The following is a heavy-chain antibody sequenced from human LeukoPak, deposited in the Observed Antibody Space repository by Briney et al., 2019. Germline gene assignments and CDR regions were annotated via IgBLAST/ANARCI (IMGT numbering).Heavy chain of an antibody. J-gene: IGHJ3*02. CDR3: ARVRGGYCSGGSCYSAFDI. CDR1: GFTISSKY. V-gene: IGHV3-7*04. D-gene: IGHD2-15*01. Sequence: GGSLRLSCAASGFTISSKYMSWVRQAPGKGLEWVANIKQDGSEKYYVDSVKGRFTISRDNAQNSLYLQMNSLRAEDTAVYYCARVRGGYCSGGSCYSAFDIWGQGTMVTVSS. CDR2: IKQDGSEK.